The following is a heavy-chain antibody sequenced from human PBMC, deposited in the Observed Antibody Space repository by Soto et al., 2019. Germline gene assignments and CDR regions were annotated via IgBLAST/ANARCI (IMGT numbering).Heavy chain of an antibody. V-gene: IGHV4-31*03. CDR2: IYHSGTT. CDR1: GGSISSGGYY. Sequence: QVQLQASGPGLVKPSHTLSLTCTVSGGSISSGGYYWSWIRQHPGKGLVWIGYIYHSGTTYYNPSLKSRVTISVDPSKYQFYLKVTSVTAADTAVYYWARVRGNHLLGVFDPWGQGNLVTFSS. J-gene: IGHJ5*02. CDR3: ARVRGNHLLGVFDP. D-gene: IGHD2-2*01.